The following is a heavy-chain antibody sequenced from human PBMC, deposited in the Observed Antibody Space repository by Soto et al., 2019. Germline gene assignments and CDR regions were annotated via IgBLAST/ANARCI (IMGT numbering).Heavy chain of an antibody. D-gene: IGHD2-15*01. CDR1: GFTFTSSA. Sequence: PVKVSCKASGFTFTSSAVQWGRQARGQRLEWIGWIVVGSGNTNYAQKFQERVTITRDMSTSTAYMELSSLRSEDTAVYYCAASGLGYCSGGSCYYFDYWGQGTQVTVS. J-gene: IGHJ4*02. V-gene: IGHV1-58*01. CDR2: IVVGSGNT. CDR3: AASGLGYCSGGSCYYFDY.